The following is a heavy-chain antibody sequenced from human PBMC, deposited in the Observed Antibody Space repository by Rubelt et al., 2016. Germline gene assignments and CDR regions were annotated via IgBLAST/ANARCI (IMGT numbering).Heavy chain of an antibody. D-gene: IGHD3-22*01. CDR1: GGSFSGYY. Sequence: QVQLQQWGAGLLKPSETLSLTCAVYGGSFSGYYWSWIRQPPGKGLEWIGEINHSGSTNYNPSLKSRVTRSVDTSKHQFSLKLRSVTASDTAVYYCARGKEGLGVTMMDYWGQGTLVTVSS. CDR2: INHSGST. V-gene: IGHV4-34*01. J-gene: IGHJ4*02. CDR3: ARGKEGLGVTMMDY.